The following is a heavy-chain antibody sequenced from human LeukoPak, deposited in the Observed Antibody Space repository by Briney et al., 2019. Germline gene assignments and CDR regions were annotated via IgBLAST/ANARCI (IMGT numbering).Heavy chain of an antibody. D-gene: IGHD6-13*01. CDR2: INPSGGST. CDR3: ARDGVGGYSSRAVFFDY. J-gene: IGHJ4*02. Sequence: ASVKVSCKASGYTFTSYYMHWVRQAPGQGLEWMGIINPSGGSTSYAQKFQGRVTMTRDMSTSTVYMELSSLRSEDTAVYYCARDGVGGYSSRAVFFDYWGQGTLVTVSS. V-gene: IGHV1-46*01. CDR1: GYTFTSYY.